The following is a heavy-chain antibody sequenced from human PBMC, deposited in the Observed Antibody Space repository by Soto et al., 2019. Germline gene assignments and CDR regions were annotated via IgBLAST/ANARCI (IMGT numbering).Heavy chain of an antibody. CDR2: ISGSGGST. CDR1: GFTFSSYS. V-gene: IGHV3-23*01. J-gene: IGHJ3*02. D-gene: IGHD3-16*02. Sequence: PGGSLRLSCAASGFTFSSYSMSWVRQAPGKELEWVSAISGSGGSTYYADSVKGRFTISRDNSKNTLYLQMNSLRAEDTAVYYCAKATPPAYDYIWGSYRFSAFDIWGQGTMVTVSS. CDR3: AKATPPAYDYIWGSYRFSAFDI.